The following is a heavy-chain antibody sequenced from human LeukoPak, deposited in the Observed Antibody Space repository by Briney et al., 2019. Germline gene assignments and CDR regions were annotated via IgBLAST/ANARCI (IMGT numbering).Heavy chain of an antibody. V-gene: IGHV3-49*04. D-gene: IGHD3-3*01. Sequence: GGSLRLSCTASGHTSDDYTVTWVRQAPGKGPEWVGFITRKSYGGTTEYAASVKGRFTISRDDSKSIAYLEMSSLKTEDTGVYYCSHSGKYDFWSGTFWGQGTLVIVSS. CDR2: ITRKSYGGTT. J-gene: IGHJ4*02. CDR3: SHSGKYDFWSGTF. CDR1: GHTSDDYT.